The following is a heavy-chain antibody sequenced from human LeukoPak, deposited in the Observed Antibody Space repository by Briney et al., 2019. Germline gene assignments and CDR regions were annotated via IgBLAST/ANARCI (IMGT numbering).Heavy chain of an antibody. CDR3: AREPPQLVAPYYYYMDV. Sequence: PGGSLRLSCAASGFTFSSYGMNWVRQAPGKGLEWVSYISSSGSTIYYADSVKGRFTISRDNAKNSLYLQMNSLRAEDTAVYYCAREPPQLVAPYYYYMDVWGKGTTVTVSS. CDR2: ISSSGSTI. CDR1: GFTFSSYG. V-gene: IGHV3-48*04. D-gene: IGHD6-13*01. J-gene: IGHJ6*03.